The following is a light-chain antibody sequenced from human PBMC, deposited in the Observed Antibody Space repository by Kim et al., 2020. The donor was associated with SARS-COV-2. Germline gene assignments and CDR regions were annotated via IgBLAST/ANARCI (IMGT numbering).Light chain of an antibody. J-gene: IGLJ3*02. Sequence: GQRVTISCSGSSSNFGSNYVYWYQQLPGTAPKLLIYRNKERPSGVPDRFSGSKSGTSASLAISGLRSEDEADYYCASWDDSLSGPVFGGGTQLTVL. CDR3: ASWDDSLSGPV. CDR2: RNK. CDR1: SSNFGSNY. V-gene: IGLV1-47*01.